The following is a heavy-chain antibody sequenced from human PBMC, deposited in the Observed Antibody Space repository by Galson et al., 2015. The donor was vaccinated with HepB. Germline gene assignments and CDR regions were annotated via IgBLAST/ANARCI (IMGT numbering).Heavy chain of an antibody. CDR3: ARGYDILTGYYSGLGFWP. CDR2: ISAYNGNT. CDR1: GYTFTSYG. J-gene: IGHJ5*02. D-gene: IGHD3-9*01. V-gene: IGHV1-18*01. Sequence: SVKVSCKASGYTFTSYGISWVRQAPGQGLEWMGWISAYNGNTNYAQKLQGRVTMTTDTSTSTAYMELRSLRSDDTAVYYCARGYDILTGYYSGLGFWPWGQGTLVTVSS.